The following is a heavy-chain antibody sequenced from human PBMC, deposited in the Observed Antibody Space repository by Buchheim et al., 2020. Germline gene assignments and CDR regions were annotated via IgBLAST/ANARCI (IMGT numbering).Heavy chain of an antibody. CDR3: ARVNYSNSEYYYYYYGMDV. CDR2: ISYDGSNK. J-gene: IGHJ6*02. CDR1: GFTFSSYA. Sequence: QVQLVESGGGVVQPGRSLRLSCAASGFTFSSYAMRWVRQAPGKGLEWVAVISYDGSNKYYADSVKGRFTISRDNSKNTLYLQMNSLRAEDTAVYYCARVNYSNSEYYYYYYGMDVWGQGTT. V-gene: IGHV3-30-3*01. D-gene: IGHD4-11*01.